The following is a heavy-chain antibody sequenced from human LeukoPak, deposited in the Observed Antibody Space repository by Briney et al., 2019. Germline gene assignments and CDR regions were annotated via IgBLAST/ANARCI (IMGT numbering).Heavy chain of an antibody. V-gene: IGHV3-48*01. J-gene: IGHJ4*02. CDR1: GFTFSSYS. Sequence: PGGSLRLSCAASGFTFSSYSMNWVRQAPGKGLEWVSYISSSSSTIYYADSVKGRFTISRDNAKNSLYLQMNSLRAEDTAVYYCARDLAGADGDSLDYWGQGTLVTVSS. CDR3: ARDLAGADGDSLDY. D-gene: IGHD4-17*01. CDR2: ISSSSSTI.